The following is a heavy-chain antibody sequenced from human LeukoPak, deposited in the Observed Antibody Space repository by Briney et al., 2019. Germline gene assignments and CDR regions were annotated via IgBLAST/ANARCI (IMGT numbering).Heavy chain of an antibody. V-gene: IGHV3-74*01. CDR2: INVDGSIT. J-gene: IGHJ4*02. CDR1: GFTFSGHW. Sequence: GGSLRLSCAASGFTFSGHWMHWVRQVPGKGLVWVSCINVDGSITSHADSVKGRFTISRDNAKNALYLQLNSLRAEDTAVYYCGRGTAGTYPGSDYWGQGTLVTVSS. D-gene: IGHD1-26*01. CDR3: GRGTAGTYPGSDY.